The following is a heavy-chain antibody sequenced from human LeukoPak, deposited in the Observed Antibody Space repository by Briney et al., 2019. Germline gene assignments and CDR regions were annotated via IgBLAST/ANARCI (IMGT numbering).Heavy chain of an antibody. V-gene: IGHV3-23*01. J-gene: IGHJ6*02. Sequence: GGSLRLSCAASGFTFSDYTMQWVRQAPGKGLEWVSAISGSGGSTYYADSVKGRFTISRDNSKNTLYLQMNSLRAEDTAVYYCAKRDGGVLLWFGELSQTHDYYYYYGMDVWGQGTTVTVSS. D-gene: IGHD3-10*01. CDR1: GFTFSDYT. CDR2: ISGSGGST. CDR3: AKRDGGVLLWFGELSQTHDYYYYYGMDV.